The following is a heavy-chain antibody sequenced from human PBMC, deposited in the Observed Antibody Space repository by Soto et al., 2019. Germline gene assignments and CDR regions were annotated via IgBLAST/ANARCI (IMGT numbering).Heavy chain of an antibody. J-gene: IGHJ4*02. Sequence: GGSLRLSCAASGFPFSSYAMSWVRQSPGKGLEWVSGISGSGGSTYYADSVKGRFTISRDNSKNTLYLQMNSLRAEDTAVYYCARGSSSTDRRVDFWGQGTLVTVS. V-gene: IGHV3-23*01. CDR3: ARGSSSTDRRVDF. CDR1: GFPFSSYA. D-gene: IGHD1-1*01. CDR2: ISGSGGST.